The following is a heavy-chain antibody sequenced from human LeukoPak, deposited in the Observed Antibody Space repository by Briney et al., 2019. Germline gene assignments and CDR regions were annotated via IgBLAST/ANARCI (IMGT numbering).Heavy chain of an antibody. Sequence: SETLSLTCTVSGDSVTSGTFYWAWLRQPPGKGLEWIATVYYTGSTYYNPSLKSRVTISIDTSKNQFSLTLRSVVAPDTALYYCARHSGSGSLSRPFDPWAREPWSPSPQ. CDR2: VYYTGST. CDR3: ARHSGSGSLSRPFDP. D-gene: IGHD3-10*01. V-gene: IGHV4-39*01. CDR1: GDSVTSGTFY. J-gene: IGHJ5*02.